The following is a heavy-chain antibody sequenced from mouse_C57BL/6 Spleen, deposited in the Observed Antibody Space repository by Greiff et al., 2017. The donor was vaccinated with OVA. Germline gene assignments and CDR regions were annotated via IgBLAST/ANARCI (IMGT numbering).Heavy chain of an antibody. J-gene: IGHJ2*01. CDR3: ARALHYYSKACGY. Sequence: DVKLVESGGGLVKPGGSLKLSCAASGFTFSDYGMHWVRQAPEKGLEWVAYISSGSSTIYYADTVKGRFTISRDNAKTTLFLQMTSLRSEDTAMYYCARALHYYSKACGYWGQGTTLTVSS. D-gene: IGHD1-2*01. CDR2: ISSGSSTI. V-gene: IGHV5-17*01. CDR1: GFTFSDYG.